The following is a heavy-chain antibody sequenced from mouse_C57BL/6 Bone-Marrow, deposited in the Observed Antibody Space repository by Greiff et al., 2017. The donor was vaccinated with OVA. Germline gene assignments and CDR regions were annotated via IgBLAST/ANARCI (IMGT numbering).Heavy chain of an antibody. CDR2: IRNKANNHAT. J-gene: IGHJ4*01. CDR3: TGGSGYYYAMDY. Sequence: EVQGVESGGGLVQPGGSMKLSCAASGFTFSDAWMDWVRQSPEKGLEWVAEIRNKANNHATYYAESVKGRFTISRDDSKSSVYLQMNSLRAEDTGIYYCTGGSGYYYAMDYWGQGTSVTVSS. CDR1: GFTFSDAW. D-gene: IGHD3-2*02. V-gene: IGHV6-6*01.